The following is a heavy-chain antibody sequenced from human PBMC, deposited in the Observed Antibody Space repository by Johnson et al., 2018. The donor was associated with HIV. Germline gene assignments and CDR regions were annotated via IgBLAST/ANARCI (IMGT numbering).Heavy chain of an antibody. CDR3: ARDLTSWGVGDAFDI. J-gene: IGHJ3*02. CDR1: GFTFSSYA. V-gene: IGHV3-30-3*01. CDR2: ISYDGSNK. Sequence: QVQLVESGGGVVQPGRSLKLSCAASGFTFSSYAMHWVRQAPGKGLDWVAVISYDGSNKYYADSVKGRFTISRDNSKNTLYLQMNSLRAEDTAVYYCARDLTSWGVGDAFDIWGQGTMVTVSS. D-gene: IGHD7-27*01.